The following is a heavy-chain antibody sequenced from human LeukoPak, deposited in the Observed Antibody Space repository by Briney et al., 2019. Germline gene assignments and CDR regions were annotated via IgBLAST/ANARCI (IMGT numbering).Heavy chain of an antibody. CDR3: ARAPWGAVAGMVSPNNWFDP. D-gene: IGHD6-19*01. Sequence: SQTLSLTCAISGDSVSSNSAAWNWIRQSPSRGLEWLGRTYYRSKWYKDYAVSVKSRITINPDTSKNQFSLQLNSVTPEDTAVYYCARAPWGAVAGMVSPNNWFDPWGQGTLVTVSS. V-gene: IGHV6-1*01. J-gene: IGHJ5*02. CDR2: TYYRSKWYK. CDR1: GDSVSSNSAA.